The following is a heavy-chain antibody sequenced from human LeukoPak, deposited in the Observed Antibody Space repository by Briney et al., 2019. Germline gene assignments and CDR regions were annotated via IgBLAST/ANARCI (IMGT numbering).Heavy chain of an antibody. J-gene: IGHJ4*02. Sequence: PGGSLRLSCAASGFTFSSYWMSWVRQAPGKGLEWVANIAQDGSEKYYVDSVKGRFTISRDNVKNSLYLQMNSLRVEDTAVYFCARVRRVFGVATGYCFAYWGQGTLVTVPS. CDR2: IAQDGSEK. CDR3: ARVRRVFGVATGYCFAY. D-gene: IGHD3-3*01. V-gene: IGHV3-7*01. CDR1: GFTFSSYW.